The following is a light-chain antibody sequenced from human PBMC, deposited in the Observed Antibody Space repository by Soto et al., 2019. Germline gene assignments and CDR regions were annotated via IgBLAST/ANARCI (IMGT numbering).Light chain of an antibody. CDR1: ESVSRN. CDR2: DAS. J-gene: IGKJ5*01. CDR3: QQYNSWPPIT. V-gene: IGKV3-15*01. Sequence: EIVMTQNPATLSVSPGERATLSCRASESVSRNLAWYQQKPGQAPRLLIYDASTRATGIPDRFSGGGSGTEFTLTISSLQSEDFVVYYCQQYNSWPPITFGQGTRLEIK.